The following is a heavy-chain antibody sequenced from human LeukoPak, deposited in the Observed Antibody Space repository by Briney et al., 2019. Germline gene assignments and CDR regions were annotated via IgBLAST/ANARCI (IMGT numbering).Heavy chain of an antibody. Sequence: AGGSLRLSCAASGFTFRSCWMSWARQAPGKGLEWVANIKQDGSEKYYVDSVKGRFTISRDNAKNSLYLQMNSLRAEDTAVYYCARDRIWFGEFTYFDYWGQGTLVTVSS. CDR1: GFTFRSCW. CDR2: IKQDGSEK. CDR3: ARDRIWFGEFTYFDY. D-gene: IGHD3-10*01. V-gene: IGHV3-7*01. J-gene: IGHJ4*02.